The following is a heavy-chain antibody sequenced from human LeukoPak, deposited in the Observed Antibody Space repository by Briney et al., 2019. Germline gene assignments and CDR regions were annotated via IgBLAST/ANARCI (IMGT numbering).Heavy chain of an antibody. V-gene: IGHV1-18*01. J-gene: IGHJ1*01. CDR1: GGTFSSYA. Sequence: ASVKVSCKASGGTFSSYAISWVRQAPGQGLEWMGWISAYNGNTNYAQKLQGRVTMTTDTSTSTAYMELRSLRSDDTAVYYCARGNLARTMVRHPLQHWGQGTLVTVSS. D-gene: IGHD3-10*01. CDR3: ARGNLARTMVRHPLQH. CDR2: ISAYNGNT.